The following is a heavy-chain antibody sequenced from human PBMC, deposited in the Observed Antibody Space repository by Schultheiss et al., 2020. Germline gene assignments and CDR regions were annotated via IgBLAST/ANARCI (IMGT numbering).Heavy chain of an antibody. D-gene: IGHD3-10*01. CDR2: IWYDGSNK. J-gene: IGHJ3*02. CDR1: GFTFSSYG. Sequence: GGSLRLSCAASGFTFSSYGMHWVRQAPGKGLEWVAVIWYDGSNKYYADSVKGRFTISRDNSKNTLYLQMNSLRAEDTAVYYCTTLWFGNNFDAFDIWGQGTMVTVSS. CDR3: TTLWFGNNFDAFDI. V-gene: IGHV3-33*01.